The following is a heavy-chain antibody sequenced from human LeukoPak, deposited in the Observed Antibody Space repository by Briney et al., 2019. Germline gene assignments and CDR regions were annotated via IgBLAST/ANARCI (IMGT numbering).Heavy chain of an antibody. Sequence: SVKVSCKASGGTFSSYAISWVRQAPGQGLEWMGGIIPIFGTANYAQKFQGRVTITADESTSTAYMELSSLRSEDTAVYYCARVEMATTRDWFDPWGQGTLVTVSS. J-gene: IGHJ5*02. CDR1: GGTFSSYA. V-gene: IGHV1-69*13. D-gene: IGHD5-24*01. CDR3: ARVEMATTRDWFDP. CDR2: IIPIFGTA.